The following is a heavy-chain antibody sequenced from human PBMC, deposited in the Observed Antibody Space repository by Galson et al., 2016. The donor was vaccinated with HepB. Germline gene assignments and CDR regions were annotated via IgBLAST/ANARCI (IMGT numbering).Heavy chain of an antibody. D-gene: IGHD1-26*01. CDR3: ARDLHSGAYTFDY. V-gene: IGHV3-48*02. CDR1: GFTFSSFS. CDR2: ISSGSGVL. Sequence: LRLSCAASGFTFSSFSMNWVRQAPGKGLEWVSYISSGSGVLYYADSVKGRFTISRDNAKNSLYLQMNSLRDEDTAVYYCARDLHSGAYTFDYWGQRTLVTVSS. J-gene: IGHJ4*02.